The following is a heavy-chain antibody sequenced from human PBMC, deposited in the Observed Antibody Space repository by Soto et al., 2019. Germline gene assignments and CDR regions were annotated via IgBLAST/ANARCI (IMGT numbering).Heavy chain of an antibody. CDR1: GYTFTSYD. D-gene: IGHD2-15*01. CDR2: MNPNSGNT. V-gene: IGHV1-8*01. Sequence: ASVKVSCKASGYTFTSYDINWVRQATGQGLEWMGWMNPNSGNTGYAQKFQGRVTMTRNTSISTAYMELSSLRSEDTAVYYCARGDVVVVAAPLSSSRYYYSGMAVWRQGTTVTVSS. CDR3: ARGDVVVVAAPLSSSRYYYSGMAV. J-gene: IGHJ6*02.